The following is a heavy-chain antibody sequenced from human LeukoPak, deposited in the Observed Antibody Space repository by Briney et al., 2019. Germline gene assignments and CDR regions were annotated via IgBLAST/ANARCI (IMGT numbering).Heavy chain of an antibody. CDR3: ARWGYYDSSDQH. D-gene: IGHD3-22*01. CDR1: GFTFDTYS. J-gene: IGHJ1*01. CDR2: ISSSSSNI. Sequence: KPGGSLRLSCAASGFTFDTYSMNWVRQAPGKGLEWVSSISSSSSNIQYEDSVKGRFTISRDNAKNSLYLQMNSLRAEDTAVYYCARWGYYDSSDQHWGQGTLVTVSS. V-gene: IGHV3-21*01.